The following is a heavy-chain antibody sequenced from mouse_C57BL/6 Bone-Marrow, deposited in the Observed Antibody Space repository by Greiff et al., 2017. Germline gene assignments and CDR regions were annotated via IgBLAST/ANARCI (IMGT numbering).Heavy chain of an antibody. V-gene: IGHV2-6*01. D-gene: IGHD1-1*01. CDR3: ASTTGGLGFAY. CDR2: IWGVGST. CDR1: GFSLTSYG. Sequence: VKLMESGPGLVAPSQSLSITCTVSGFSLTSYGVDWVRQSPGKGLEWLGVIWGVGSTKYNSALKSRLSISKDNSKSQVFLKMNSLQTDDTAMYYCASTTGGLGFAYWGQGTLVTVSA. J-gene: IGHJ3*01.